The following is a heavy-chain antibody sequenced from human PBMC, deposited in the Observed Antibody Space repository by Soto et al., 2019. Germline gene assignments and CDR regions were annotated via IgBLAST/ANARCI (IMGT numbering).Heavy chain of an antibody. CDR1: GFTFSDYY. J-gene: IGHJ3*02. D-gene: IGHD6-13*01. CDR2: ISSSSSYT. V-gene: IGHV3-11*06. CDR3: ASAPSSSDAFDI. Sequence: GGSLRLSCAASGFTFSDYYMSWIRQAPGKGLEWVSYISSSSSYTNYADSVKGRFTISRDNAKNSLYLQMSSLRAEDTAVYYCASAPSSSDAFDIWGQGTMVTVSS.